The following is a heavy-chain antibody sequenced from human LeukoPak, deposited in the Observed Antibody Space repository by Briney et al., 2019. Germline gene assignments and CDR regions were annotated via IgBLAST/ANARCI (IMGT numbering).Heavy chain of an antibody. CDR2: ISRDLTTI. CDR1: GFSFSTYS. Sequence: SGGSLRLPCTVSGFSFSTYSMNWVRQAPGKGLEWVSYISRDLTTIYYAGSVKGRFTVSRDNAKNSLYLQMNSLRDEDTAVYYCARDGRFGYGMDVWGQGTTVTVPS. CDR3: ARDGRFGYGMDV. D-gene: IGHD3-10*01. J-gene: IGHJ6*02. V-gene: IGHV3-48*02.